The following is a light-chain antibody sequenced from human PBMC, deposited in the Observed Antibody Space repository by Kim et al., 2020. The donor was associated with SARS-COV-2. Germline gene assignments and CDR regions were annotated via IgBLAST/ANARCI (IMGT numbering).Light chain of an antibody. CDR1: SSDIGGYNS. Sequence: GLSIPIACTGTSSDIGGYNSVSWFQQYSDKAPKLIIYDVNARPSGASPRFSGSKSGNTASLTVSGLRPEDEADYYCSSYTTDTSWVFGGGTQLTVL. V-gene: IGLV2-14*03. CDR2: DVN. CDR3: SSYTTDTSWV. J-gene: IGLJ3*02.